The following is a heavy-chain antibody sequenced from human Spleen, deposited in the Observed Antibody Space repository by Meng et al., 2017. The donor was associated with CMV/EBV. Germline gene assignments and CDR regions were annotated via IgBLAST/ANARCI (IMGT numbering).Heavy chain of an antibody. Sequence: GSLRLSCAVYGGSFSGYYWSWIRQPPGKGLEWIGEINHSGSTNYNPFLKSRVTISVDTSKNQFSLKLSSVTAADTAVYYCARGGIVGATRSYYYYYYGMDVWGQGTTVTVSS. CDR2: INHSGST. CDR1: GGSFSGYY. D-gene: IGHD1-26*01. J-gene: IGHJ6*02. CDR3: ARGGIVGATRSYYYYYYGMDV. V-gene: IGHV4-34*01.